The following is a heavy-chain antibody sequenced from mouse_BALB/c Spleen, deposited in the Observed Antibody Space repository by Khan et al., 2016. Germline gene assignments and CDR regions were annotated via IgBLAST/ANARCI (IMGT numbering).Heavy chain of an antibody. CDR3: ARSSWEWSAY. J-gene: IGHJ3*01. CDR1: GFNIKDTY. D-gene: IGHD4-1*01. Sequence: VQLQQSGAELVKPGASVKLSCTASGFNIKDTYMHWVKQRPEQGLEWIGRTDPANGHTKYDPNGPCKTTITTDTSSNTAYLQLSSLTSKDTAVDYCARSSWEWSAYWAQETLVTVSA. CDR2: TDPANGHT. V-gene: IGHV14-3*02.